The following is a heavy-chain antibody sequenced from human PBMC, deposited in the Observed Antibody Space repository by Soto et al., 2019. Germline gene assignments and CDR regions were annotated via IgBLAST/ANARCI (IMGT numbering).Heavy chain of an antibody. Sequence: QLQLQESGPGLVKPSETLSLICTGSGGSISSSGFSWAWIRQPPGKGLEWIGDISYGGSTYYSPSLKSRGTISVDTSKSQFSLSLSSVTAADTAVYYCARHDRGGTRKYYFDFWGQGILVTVSS. V-gene: IGHV4-39*01. CDR3: ARHDRGGTRKYYFDF. CDR1: GGSISSSGFS. J-gene: IGHJ4*02. CDR2: ISYGGST. D-gene: IGHD2-15*01.